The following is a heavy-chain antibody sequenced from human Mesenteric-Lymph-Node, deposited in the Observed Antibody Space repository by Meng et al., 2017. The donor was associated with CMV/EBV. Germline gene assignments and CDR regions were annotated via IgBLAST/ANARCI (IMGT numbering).Heavy chain of an antibody. CDR1: GFTFDDYG. D-gene: IGHD3-3*01. CDR2: INWNGGST. J-gene: IGHJ6*02. Sequence: GGSLRLSCAASGFTFDDYGMSWVRQAPGKGLEWVPGINWNGGSTGCAASVKGRLTTSRDNAKNTMYLQMNSLRAEDTALYYCPRKFPPFGITIFGRHGMDVWGQGTTVTVSS. V-gene: IGHV3-20*04. CDR3: PRKFPPFGITIFGRHGMDV.